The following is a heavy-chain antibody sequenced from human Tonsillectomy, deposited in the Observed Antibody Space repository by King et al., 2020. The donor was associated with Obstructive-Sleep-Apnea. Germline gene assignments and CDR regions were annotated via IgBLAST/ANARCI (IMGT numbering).Heavy chain of an antibody. CDR3: ARNFGGDSGN. CDR2: IKQDGSER. V-gene: IGHV3-7*01. Sequence: VQLVESGGGLVQPGGSLRLSCAASGFTFSNSWTSWVRQAPGKGLEWVANIKQDGSERYYVDPVKGRFTISRDNAKNSLYLQMNSLRAEDTAVYYCARNFGGDSGNWGQGTLVTVSS. CDR1: GFTFSNSW. D-gene: IGHD4-23*01. J-gene: IGHJ4*02.